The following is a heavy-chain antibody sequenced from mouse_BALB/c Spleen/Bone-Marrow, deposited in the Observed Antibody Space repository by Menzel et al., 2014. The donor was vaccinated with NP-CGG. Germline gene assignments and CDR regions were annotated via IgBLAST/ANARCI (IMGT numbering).Heavy chain of an antibody. J-gene: IGHJ2*01. CDR2: INPSNGRT. V-gene: IGHV1S81*02. CDR3: ARDWDEAYYFDY. Sequence: VQLQQSGAELVKPGASVKLSCKASGYTFTSYWMHWVKQRPGQGLEWMGEINPSNGRTNYNEKFKSKATLTVDKSSSTAYMQLSSLTSEDSAVYYCARDWDEAYYFDYWGQGTTLTVSS. D-gene: IGHD4-1*01. CDR1: GYTFTSYW.